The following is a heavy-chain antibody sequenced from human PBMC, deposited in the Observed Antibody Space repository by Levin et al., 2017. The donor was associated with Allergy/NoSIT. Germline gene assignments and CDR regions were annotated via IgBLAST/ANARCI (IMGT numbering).Heavy chain of an antibody. CDR1: GSSFTSYW. V-gene: IGHV5-51*01. CDR2: IFPSDSDT. CDR3: ARRDSDGSNSVDY. Sequence: GGSLRLSCQASGSSFTSYWFGWVRQRPGKGLEWMGLIFPSDSDTRVSPAFRGQIIMSVDKSINTAYLQWISLNVSDSAMYYCARRDSDGSNSVDYWGQGTLVTVSA. D-gene: IGHD4-23*01. J-gene: IGHJ4*02.